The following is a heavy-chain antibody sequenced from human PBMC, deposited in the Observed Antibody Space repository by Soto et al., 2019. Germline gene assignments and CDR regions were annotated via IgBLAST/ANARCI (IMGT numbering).Heavy chain of an antibody. V-gene: IGHV3-66*01. Sequence: EVQLVESGGGLVQPGGSLRLSCAASGFTVSSNYMSWVRQAPGKGLEWFSVIYSGGSTYYADFVKGRFTISRDNSKHSMDNQMNSLRAEDTAVYYCASSAGYCTNGVCPNAFDIWVQVTMVTVSS. CDR2: IYSGGST. J-gene: IGHJ3*02. D-gene: IGHD2-8*01. CDR1: GFTVSSNY. CDR3: ASSAGYCTNGVCPNAFDI.